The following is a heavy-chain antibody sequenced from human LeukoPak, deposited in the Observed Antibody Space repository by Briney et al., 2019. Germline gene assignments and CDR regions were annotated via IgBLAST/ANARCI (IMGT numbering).Heavy chain of an antibody. CDR3: AGQGVVVPAAIMSDWFDP. V-gene: IGHV4-39*07. CDR1: GGSISSSSYY. CDR2: IYYSGST. J-gene: IGHJ5*02. D-gene: IGHD2-2*01. Sequence: SETLSLTCTVSGGSISSSSYYWGWIRQPPGKGLEWIGSIYYSGSTYYNPSLKSRVTISVDTSKNQFSLKLSSVTAADTAVYYCAGQGVVVPAAIMSDWFDPWGQGTLVTVSS.